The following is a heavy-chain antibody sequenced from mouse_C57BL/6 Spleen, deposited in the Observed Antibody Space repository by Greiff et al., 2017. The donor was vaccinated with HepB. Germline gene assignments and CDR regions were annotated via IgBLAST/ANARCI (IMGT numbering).Heavy chain of an antibody. V-gene: IGHV1-82*01. Sequence: VQLQQSGPELVKPGASVKISCKASGYAFSSSWMNWVKQRPGKGLEWIGRIYPGDGDTNYNGKFKGKATLTADKSSSTAYMQLSSLTSEDSAVYFWARSTVDFDYWGQGTTLTVSS. J-gene: IGHJ2*01. D-gene: IGHD1-1*01. CDR1: GYAFSSSW. CDR3: ARSTVDFDY. CDR2: IYPGDGDT.